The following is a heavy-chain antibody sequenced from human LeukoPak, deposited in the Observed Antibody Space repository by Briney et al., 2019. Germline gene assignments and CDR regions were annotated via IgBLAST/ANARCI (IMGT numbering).Heavy chain of an antibody. V-gene: IGHV1-2*02. CDR3: AREDCSGGSCYLTHYYFDY. D-gene: IGHD2-15*01. J-gene: IGHJ4*02. Sequence: ASVKVSCKASGYTFTGYYMHWVRQAPGQGLEWMGWINPNSGGTNYAQKFQGRVTMTRDTSISTACMELSRLRSDDTAVYYCAREDCSGGSCYLTHYYFDYWGQGTLVTVSS. CDR1: GYTFTGYY. CDR2: INPNSGGT.